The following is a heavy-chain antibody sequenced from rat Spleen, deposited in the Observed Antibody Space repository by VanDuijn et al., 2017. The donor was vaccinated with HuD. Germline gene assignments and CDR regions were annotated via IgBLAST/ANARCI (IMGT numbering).Heavy chain of an antibody. CDR2: INYDGSRT. Sequence: EVQLVESDGGLVQPGGSLKLSCAASGFTFSDYYMAWVRQAPTKGLAWVATINYDGSRTDYRDSVKGRFTISRDNAKSTLYLQMDSLRSEDTATYYCARSVFDYWGQGVMVTVSS. CDR3: ARSVFDY. J-gene: IGHJ2*01. V-gene: IGHV5-29*01. CDR1: GFTFSDYY.